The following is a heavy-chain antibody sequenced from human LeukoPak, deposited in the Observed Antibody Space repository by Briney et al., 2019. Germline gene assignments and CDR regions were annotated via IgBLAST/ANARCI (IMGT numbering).Heavy chain of an antibody. CDR2: INGPGDNP. CDR1: GYTFSSHG. Sequence: GGSLRLSCAASGYTFSSHGMTWVRQAPGKGLEWVSTINGPGDNPYYAETVKGRFTISRDNSRNTVYLQMNSLSPEDTAMYYCAREGFTNYERELDYWGRGTQVTVS. D-gene: IGHD4/OR15-4a*01. CDR3: AREGFTNYERELDY. V-gene: IGHV3-23*01. J-gene: IGHJ4*02.